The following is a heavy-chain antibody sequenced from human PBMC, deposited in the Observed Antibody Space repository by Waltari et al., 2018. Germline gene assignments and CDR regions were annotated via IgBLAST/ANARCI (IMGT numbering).Heavy chain of an antibody. J-gene: IGHJ4*02. V-gene: IGHV4-34*01. Sequence: QVQLQQWGAGLLKPSETLSLTCAVYGGSFSGYYWSWIRQPPGRGLEWIGEINQSGSTNYNPSLKSRVTISVDTSKNQCSLKLSSVTAADTAVYYCARKGPLGYCSGGSCPFDYWGQGTLVTVSS. CDR3: ARKGPLGYCSGGSCPFDY. CDR2: INQSGST. D-gene: IGHD2-15*01. CDR1: GGSFSGYY.